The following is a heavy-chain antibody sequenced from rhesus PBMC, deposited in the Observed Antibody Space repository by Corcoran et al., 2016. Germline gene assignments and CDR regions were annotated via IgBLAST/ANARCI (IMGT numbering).Heavy chain of an antibody. V-gene: IGHV4S10*01. CDR1: GGSISASSR. D-gene: IGHD3-3*01. CDR2: IYGSGGST. Sequence: QVQLQESGPGVVKPSETLSLTCAVSGGSISASSRWRWIRPPPGPGLAWIGYIYGSGGSTYYNPSLKSRVTIATDTSKNQFSLKLSSVTAADTAVYYCARVSSRITIFGLVPNSWGQGVVVTVSS. J-gene: IGHJ6*01. CDR3: ARVSSRITIFGLVPNS.